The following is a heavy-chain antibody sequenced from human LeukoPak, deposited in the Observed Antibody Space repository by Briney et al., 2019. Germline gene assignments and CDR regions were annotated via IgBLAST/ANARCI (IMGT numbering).Heavy chain of an antibody. V-gene: IGHV3-73*01. CDR2: IRSKANSYAT. Sequence: GGSLRLSCAASGFTFSGSAMHWVRQASGKGLEWVGRIRSKANSYATAYAASVKGRFTISRDDSKNTAYLQMNSLKTEDTAVYYCTRHPPYCTNGVCYFDHWGQGTLVTVSS. CDR3: TRHPPYCTNGVCYFDH. CDR1: GFTFSGSA. J-gene: IGHJ4*02. D-gene: IGHD2-8*01.